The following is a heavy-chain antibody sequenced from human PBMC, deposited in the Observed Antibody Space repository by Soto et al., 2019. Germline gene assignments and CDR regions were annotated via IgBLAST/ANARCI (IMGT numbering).Heavy chain of an antibody. V-gene: IGHV4-59*01. CDR3: ARRYGSAFDI. CDR2: IYYSGST. J-gene: IGHJ3*02. D-gene: IGHD3-10*01. Sequence: SETLSLTCTVSGGSISSYYWSWIRQPPGKGLEWIEYIYYSGSTNYNPSLRSRVTISVDTSKNQFSLKLSSVTAADTAVYYCARRYGSAFDIWGQGTMVTVSS. CDR1: GGSISSYY.